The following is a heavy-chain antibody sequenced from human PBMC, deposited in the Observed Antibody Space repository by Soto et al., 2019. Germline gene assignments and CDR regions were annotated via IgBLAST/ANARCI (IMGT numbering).Heavy chain of an antibody. Sequence: SETLSLTCTVSGGSTSSSSYYWGWIRQPPGKGLEWIGSIYYSGSTYYNPSLKSRVTISVDTSKNQFSLKLSSVTAADTAVYYCARLTFFDYYDSSGYLYWGQGTLVTVSS. D-gene: IGHD3-22*01. CDR2: IYYSGST. J-gene: IGHJ4*02. CDR3: ARLTFFDYYDSSGYLY. V-gene: IGHV4-39*01. CDR1: GGSTSSSSYY.